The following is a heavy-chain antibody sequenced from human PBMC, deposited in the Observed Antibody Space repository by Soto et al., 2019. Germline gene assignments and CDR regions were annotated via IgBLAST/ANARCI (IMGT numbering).Heavy chain of an antibody. CDR3: ARDRIAVAGNPEYFQH. V-gene: IGHV3-66*01. D-gene: IGHD6-19*01. Sequence: EVQLVESGGGLVQPGGSLRLSCAASGFTVSSNYMSWVRQAPGKGLEWVSVIYSGGSTYYADSVKGRFTIYRDNSKNTLYRQMNSLRAEDTAVYYCARDRIAVAGNPEYFQHWGQGTLVTVSS. CDR1: GFTVSSNY. CDR2: IYSGGST. J-gene: IGHJ1*01.